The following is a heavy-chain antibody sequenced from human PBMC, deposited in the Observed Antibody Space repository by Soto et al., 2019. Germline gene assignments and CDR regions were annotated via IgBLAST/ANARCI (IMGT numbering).Heavy chain of an antibody. Sequence: GGSLRLSCAASGFTFSNAWMSWVRQAPGKGLEWVGRIKSKTDGGTTDYAAPVKGRFTISRDDSKNTLYLQMNSLKTEDTAVYYCTNFRGGSYRYYYYYYMDVWGKGTTVTVSS. D-gene: IGHD3-16*02. V-gene: IGHV3-15*01. J-gene: IGHJ6*03. CDR3: TNFRGGSYRYYYYYYMDV. CDR2: IKSKTDGGTT. CDR1: GFTFSNAW.